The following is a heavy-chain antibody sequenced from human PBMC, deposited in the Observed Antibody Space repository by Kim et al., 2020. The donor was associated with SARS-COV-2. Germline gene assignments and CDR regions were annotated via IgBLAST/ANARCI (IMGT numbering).Heavy chain of an antibody. CDR3: ARDLVTTVFTYTMDV. Sequence: GGSLRLSCTASGFTFSSYSFNWVRQAPGKGLEWVSSISSSSSDMYYADSVKGRFTIARDNAKNSLYLQMNSLRAEDTAVYYCARDLVTTVFTYTMDVWGQGTTVTVSS. CDR1: GFTFSSYS. CDR2: ISSSSSDM. J-gene: IGHJ6*02. D-gene: IGHD1-1*01. V-gene: IGHV3-21*04.